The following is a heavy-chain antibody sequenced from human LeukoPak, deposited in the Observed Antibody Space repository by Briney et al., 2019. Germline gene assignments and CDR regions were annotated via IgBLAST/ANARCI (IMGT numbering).Heavy chain of an antibody. V-gene: IGHV3-33*01. CDR1: GFTFSSYG. J-gene: IGHJ4*02. Sequence: GRSLRLSCAATGFTFSSYGMHWVRQAPGKGLEWVAVIWYDGSNKYYADSVKGRFTISRDNSKNTLYLQMNSLRAEDTAVYYCARDPGLAFDYWGQGTLVTVSS. D-gene: IGHD6-19*01. CDR3: ARDPGLAFDY. CDR2: IWYDGSNK.